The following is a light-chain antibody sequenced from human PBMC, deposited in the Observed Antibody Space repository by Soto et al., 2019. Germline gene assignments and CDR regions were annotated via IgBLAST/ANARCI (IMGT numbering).Light chain of an antibody. CDR2: EVT. J-gene: IGLJ2*01. CDR3: GSYASATLI. V-gene: IGLV2-14*01. Sequence: QSALTQPASVSGSPGQSITISCTGSNSDIGAYDYVSWYQQHPGKPPTLLIYEVTFRPSGVTNRFSGSKSGNTATLTISGLLTEDEAYYYCGSYASATLIFGGGTKLTVL. CDR1: NSDIGAYDY.